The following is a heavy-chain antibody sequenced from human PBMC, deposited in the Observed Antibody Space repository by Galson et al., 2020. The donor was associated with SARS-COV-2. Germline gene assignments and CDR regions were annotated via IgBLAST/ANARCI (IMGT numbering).Heavy chain of an antibody. CDR2: IYPGDSDT. J-gene: IGHJ4*02. Sequence: GASLKISCHGSGYSFTSHWIGWVRQMPGKGLEWLGIIYPGDSDTRYSPSFQGQVTISADKSIRTAYLQWSSLKASDTAMYYCARRGAGGSGWYGYYFDYWGQGTLVTVSS. D-gene: IGHD6-19*01. CDR3: ARRGAGGSGWYGYYFDY. CDR1: GYSFTSHW. V-gene: IGHV5-51*01.